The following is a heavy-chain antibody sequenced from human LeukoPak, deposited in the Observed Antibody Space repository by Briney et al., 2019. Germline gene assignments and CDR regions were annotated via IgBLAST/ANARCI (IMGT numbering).Heavy chain of an antibody. J-gene: IGHJ1*01. CDR1: GFTFSSYW. Sequence: PGGSLRLSCAASGFTFSSYWMHWVRQAPGKGLVWVSRIKSDGSTSYADSVKGRFTISRDNAKNTLSLQMNSLRAEDTGVYYCARAPSEIGGYYPEYFRHWGQGTLVTVSS. CDR3: ARAPSEIGGYYPEYFRH. CDR2: IKSDGST. D-gene: IGHD3-22*01. V-gene: IGHV3-74*01.